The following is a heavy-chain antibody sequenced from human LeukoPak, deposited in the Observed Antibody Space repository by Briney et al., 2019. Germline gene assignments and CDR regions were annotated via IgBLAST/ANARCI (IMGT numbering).Heavy chain of an antibody. Sequence: SETLSLTCAVYGGSFSGYYWSWIRQPPGKGLEWIGEINHSGSTNYNPSLKSRVTISVDTSKNQFSLKLSSVTAADTAVYYCAGEPMELRHYFDYWGQGTLVTVSS. J-gene: IGHJ4*02. D-gene: IGHD1-7*01. V-gene: IGHV4-34*01. CDR2: INHSGST. CDR3: AGEPMELRHYFDY. CDR1: GGSFSGYY.